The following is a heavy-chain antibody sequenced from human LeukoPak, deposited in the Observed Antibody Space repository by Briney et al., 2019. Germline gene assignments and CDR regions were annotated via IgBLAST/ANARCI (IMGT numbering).Heavy chain of an antibody. V-gene: IGHV1-69*05. Sequence: GASVKVSCKASGGTFSSYAISWVRQAPGQGLEWMGGIIPIFGTANYAQKFQGRVTITTDESTSTAYMELSSLRSEDTAVYYCASNSPQGYYDSSGYYYYYFDYRGRGTLVTVSS. D-gene: IGHD3-22*01. CDR2: IIPIFGTA. CDR3: ASNSPQGYYDSSGYYYYYFDY. J-gene: IGHJ4*02. CDR1: GGTFSSYA.